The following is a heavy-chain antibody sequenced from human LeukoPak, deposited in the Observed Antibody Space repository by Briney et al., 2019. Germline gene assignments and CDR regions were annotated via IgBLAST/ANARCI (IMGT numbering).Heavy chain of an antibody. Sequence: PGGSLRLSCAASGFTFSNYAMSWVRQAPGKGLDWVSTISDTGGTTYYADSVKGRFTISRDNSKNTVNLQMNSLTAEDTALYYCAKGYIANSGRLVGDWGQGTLVTVSS. D-gene: IGHD3-10*01. CDR2: ISDTGGTT. J-gene: IGHJ4*02. V-gene: IGHV3-23*01. CDR3: AKGYIANSGRLVGD. CDR1: GFTFSNYA.